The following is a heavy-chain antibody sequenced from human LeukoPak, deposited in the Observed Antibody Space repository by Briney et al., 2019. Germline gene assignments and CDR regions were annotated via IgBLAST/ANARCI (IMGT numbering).Heavy chain of an antibody. J-gene: IGHJ3*02. CDR2: IYYSGST. Sequence: SETLSLTCTVSGGSISSYYWSWIRQPPGKGLEWIGYIYYSGSTNYNPSLKSRVTISVDTSKNQFSLKLSSVTAVDTAVYYCARAANYYDSSGYQIVGAFDIWGQGTMVTVSS. CDR3: ARAANYYDSSGYQIVGAFDI. CDR1: GGSISSYY. D-gene: IGHD3-22*01. V-gene: IGHV4-59*01.